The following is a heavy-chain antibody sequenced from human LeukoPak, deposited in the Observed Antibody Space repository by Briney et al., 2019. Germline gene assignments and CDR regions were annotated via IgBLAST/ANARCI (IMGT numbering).Heavy chain of an antibody. V-gene: IGHV1-69*06. D-gene: IGHD6-13*01. CDR2: IIPIFGTA. J-gene: IGHJ4*02. CDR3: ARQGVAAMRYFDY. CDR1: GGTFSSYA. Sequence: ASVKVSCKASGGTFSSYAISWVRQAPGQGLEWMGGIIPIFGTANYAQKFQGRVTITADKSTSTAYMELSSLRSEDTAVYYCARQGVAAMRYFDYWGQGTLVTVSS.